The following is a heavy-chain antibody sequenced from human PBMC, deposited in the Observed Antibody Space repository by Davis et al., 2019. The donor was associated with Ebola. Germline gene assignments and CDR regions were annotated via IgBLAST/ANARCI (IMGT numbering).Heavy chain of an antibody. J-gene: IGHJ4*02. CDR3: ARGRHSSGWYGVDY. D-gene: IGHD6-19*01. V-gene: IGHV3-23*01. Sequence: GESLKISCAASGFTFSSYAMSWVRQAPGKGLEWVSAISGSGGSTYYADSVKGRFTISSDNAKNSLYLQMNSLRAEDTAVYYCARGRHSSGWYGVDYWGQGTLVTVSS. CDR1: GFTFSSYA. CDR2: ISGSGGST.